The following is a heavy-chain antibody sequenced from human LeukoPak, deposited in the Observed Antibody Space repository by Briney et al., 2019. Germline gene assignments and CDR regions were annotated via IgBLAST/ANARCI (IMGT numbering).Heavy chain of an antibody. V-gene: IGHV3-30*03. CDR3: ARTPYCSGGSCYSNHLFDY. J-gene: IGHJ4*02. CDR2: ISYDGSHK. Sequence: PGGSLRLSCAASGFTFSSYGMHWVRQAPGKGLEWVSVISYDGSHKYYADSVKGRFTISRDNSKNTLYLQMNSLGAEDTAVYYCARTPYCSGGSCYSNHLFDYWGQGTLVTVSS. D-gene: IGHD2-15*01. CDR1: GFTFSSYG.